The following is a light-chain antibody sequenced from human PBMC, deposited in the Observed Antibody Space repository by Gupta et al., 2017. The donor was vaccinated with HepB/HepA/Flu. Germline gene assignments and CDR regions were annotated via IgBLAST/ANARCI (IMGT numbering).Light chain of an antibody. J-gene: IGKJ4*02. CDR1: QSISSY. CDR3: QQSDSTSRT. V-gene: IGKV1-39*01. Sequence: IQMTQSPSFLSASVGDRVTITCRASQSISSYLHWYQQKPGRAPKLLIYAASRLQSGVPSKFSGSGSGTDFTLTISRLQPEDFATYYCQQSDSTSRTFGEGTKVEIK. CDR2: AAS.